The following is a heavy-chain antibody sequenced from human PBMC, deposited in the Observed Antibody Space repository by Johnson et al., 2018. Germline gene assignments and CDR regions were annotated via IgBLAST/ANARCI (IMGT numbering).Heavy chain of an antibody. CDR3: AKEDSSGYSDFQH. CDR2: ISFDGSDK. CDR1: GFNFSTYG. V-gene: IGHV3-30*18. D-gene: IGHD3-22*01. Sequence: QDQLVQSGGGVVEHGRSRRLSCVASGFNFSTYGFHWVRQAPGKGLEWVALISFDGSDKYYADPVKGRFTISRDNSKNTLYLQMNSLRAEDTAVYYCAKEDSSGYSDFQHWGQGTLVTVSS. J-gene: IGHJ1*01.